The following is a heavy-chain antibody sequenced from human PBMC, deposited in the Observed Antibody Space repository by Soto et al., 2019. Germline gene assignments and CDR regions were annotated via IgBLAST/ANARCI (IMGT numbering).Heavy chain of an antibody. V-gene: IGHV3-64D*06. CDR1: GFTFSSYA. CDR2: ISSNGGST. D-gene: IGHD5-18*01. CDR3: VTGTDTAMVTPYYYYYGMDV. J-gene: IGHJ6*02. Sequence: PGGSLRLSCSASGFTFSSYAMHWVRQAPGKGLEYVSAISSNGGSTYYADSVKGRFTISRDNSKNTLYLQMSSLRAEDTAVYYCVTGTDTAMVTPYYYYYGMDVWGQGTTVTVSS.